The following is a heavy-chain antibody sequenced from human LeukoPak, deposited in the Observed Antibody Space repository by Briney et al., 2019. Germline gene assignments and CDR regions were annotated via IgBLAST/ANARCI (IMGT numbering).Heavy chain of an antibody. D-gene: IGHD2-2*01. CDR3: ASSGRCSSTSCPRDAFDI. CDR2: ISAYNGNT. CDR1: GYTFTSYG. J-gene: IGHJ3*02. Sequence: ASVKVSCKASGYTFTSYGISWVRQAPGQGLEWMGWISAYNGNTNYAQKLQGRVTMTTDTSTSTAYMELRSLRSDDTAVYYCASSGRCSSTSCPRDAFDIWGQGTMVTVSS. V-gene: IGHV1-18*01.